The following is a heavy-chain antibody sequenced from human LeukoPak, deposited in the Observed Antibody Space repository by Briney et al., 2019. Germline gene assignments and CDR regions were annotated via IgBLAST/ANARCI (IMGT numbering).Heavy chain of an antibody. V-gene: IGHV3-7*01. J-gene: IGHJ4*02. D-gene: IGHD1-26*01. CDR2: IKQDGSTK. CDR3: ARDTDGSLDY. Sequence: GGSLRLSCAASGFTFTNSWMAWVRQAPGKGLEWVANIKQDGSTKHYADSLKGRFTISRDNPKNSLYLQMNSLRADDTAVYYCARDTDGSLDYGGQGILVTVAS. CDR1: GFTFTNSW.